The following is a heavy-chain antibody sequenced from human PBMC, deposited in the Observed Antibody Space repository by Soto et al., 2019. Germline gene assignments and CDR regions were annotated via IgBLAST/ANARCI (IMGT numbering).Heavy chain of an antibody. J-gene: IGHJ4*02. Sequence: PGESLKISCKGSGFSFTNQWIAWVRQMPGKGLEWMGTVYPSDSHTRYSPSFQGQVTISADKSISTAYLQWSSLKASDTAMYYCARQSGETYTPMDHWGQGTLVTVSS. CDR1: GFSFTNQW. CDR2: VYPSDSHT. V-gene: IGHV5-51*01. D-gene: IGHD5-18*01. CDR3: ARQSGETYTPMDH.